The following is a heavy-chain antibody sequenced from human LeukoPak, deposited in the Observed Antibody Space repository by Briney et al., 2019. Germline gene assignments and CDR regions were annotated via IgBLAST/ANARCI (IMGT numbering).Heavy chain of an antibody. V-gene: IGHV3-30*02. D-gene: IGHD3-10*01. CDR2: IRYDGSNK. CDR1: GFTLSSYG. J-gene: IGHJ6*02. Sequence: GGSLRLSCAASGFTLSSYGMHWVRQAPGKGLEWVAFIRYDGSNKYYADSVKGRFTISRDNSKNTLYLQMNSLRAEDTAVYYCAKEGFRIHYGMDVWGQGTTVTVSS. CDR3: AKEGFRIHYGMDV.